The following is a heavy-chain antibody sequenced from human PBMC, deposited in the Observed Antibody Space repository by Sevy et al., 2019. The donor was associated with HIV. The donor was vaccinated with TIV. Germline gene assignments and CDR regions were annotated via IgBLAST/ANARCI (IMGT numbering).Heavy chain of an antibody. V-gene: IGHV1-2*06. CDR1: GYTFTGYY. CDR2: INPNSGGT. J-gene: IGHJ4*02. CDR3: ARVGVYSDPGFDY. Sequence: ASVKVSCKASGYTFTGYYMHWVRQAPGQGLEWMGRINPNSGGTNYVQKFQGRVTMTRDTSISTAYMELSRLRSDDTAVYYCARVGVYSDPGFDYWGQGTLVTVSS. D-gene: IGHD4-17*01.